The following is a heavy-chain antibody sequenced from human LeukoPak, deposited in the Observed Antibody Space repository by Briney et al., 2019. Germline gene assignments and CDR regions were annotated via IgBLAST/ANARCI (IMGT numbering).Heavy chain of an antibody. CDR1: GFTFTSSA. Sequence: GTSVKVSCKASGFTFTSSAMQWVRQARGQRLEWIGWIVVGGGNTNYAQKFQERVTITRDMSTSTAYMELSSLRSEDTAVYYCAAHHGGGYNISDYWGQGTLVTVSS. CDR2: IVVGGGNT. CDR3: AAHHGGGYNISDY. J-gene: IGHJ4*02. D-gene: IGHD5-24*01. V-gene: IGHV1-58*02.